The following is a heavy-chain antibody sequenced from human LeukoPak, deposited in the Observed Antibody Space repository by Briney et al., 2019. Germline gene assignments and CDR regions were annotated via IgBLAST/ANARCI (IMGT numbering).Heavy chain of an antibody. CDR1: GFTFSDYP. D-gene: IGHD1-26*01. CDR2: ISRSEGGT. Sequence: GGSLRLSCAASGFTFSDYPMSWVPQAPGKGLEWLSSISRSEGGTYYAGSVKGRFTISRDNSKNTVYLQMNSLRAEDTAVYYWAKGGPVSGNYYFFDYWGQGTLVTVSS. V-gene: IGHV3-23*01. CDR3: AKGGPVSGNYYFFDY. J-gene: IGHJ4*02.